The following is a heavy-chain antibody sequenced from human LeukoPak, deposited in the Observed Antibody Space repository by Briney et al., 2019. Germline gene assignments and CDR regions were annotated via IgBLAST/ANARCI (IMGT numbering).Heavy chain of an antibody. J-gene: IGHJ6*02. CDR3: ARGRVAYYGMDV. Sequence: SQTLSLTCAISGDSVSRNSVAWNWIRQSPSRGLEWLGRTYYRSKWYNDYAVSVKSRITINPDTSKNQSSLQLNSVTPEDTAVYYCARGRVAYYGMDVWGQGTTVTVSS. CDR1: GDSVSRNSVA. CDR2: TYYRSKWYN. V-gene: IGHV6-1*01. D-gene: IGHD3-10*01.